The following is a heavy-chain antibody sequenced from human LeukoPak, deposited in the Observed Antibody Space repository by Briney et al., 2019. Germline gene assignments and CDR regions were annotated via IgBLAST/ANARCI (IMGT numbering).Heavy chain of an antibody. D-gene: IGHD3-16*01. V-gene: IGHV3-23*01. CDR3: AKSVETYTNDHYFDF. CDR1: GITLSPYA. CDR2: ISGSDSIT. Sequence: PGGSLRLSCAVSGITLSPYAMTWVRQAPGKGLEWVSSISGSDSITYYADSVKGRFTISRDSSKNTLYLQMNSLRAEDTAVYYCAKSVETYTNDHYFDFWGQGTLVTVSS. J-gene: IGHJ4*02.